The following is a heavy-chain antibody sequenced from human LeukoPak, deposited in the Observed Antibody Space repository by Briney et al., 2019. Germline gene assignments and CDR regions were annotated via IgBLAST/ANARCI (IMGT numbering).Heavy chain of an antibody. D-gene: IGHD3-9*01. CDR3: ARDNGDFDWSRSQPECFDY. Sequence: SQTLSLTCAISGDSVSSNSAAWNWIRQSPSRGLEWLGRTYYRSKWYNDYAVSVKSRITINPDTSKNQFSLQLNSVTPEDTAVYYCARDNGDFDWSRSQPECFDYWGQGTLVTVSS. CDR2: TYYRSKWYN. CDR1: GDSVSSNSAA. J-gene: IGHJ4*02. V-gene: IGHV6-1*01.